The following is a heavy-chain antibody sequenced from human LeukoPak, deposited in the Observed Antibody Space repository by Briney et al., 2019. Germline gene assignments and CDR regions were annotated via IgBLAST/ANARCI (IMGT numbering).Heavy chain of an antibody. V-gene: IGHV3-23*01. Sequence: GGSLSLSCAASGVTFSSYAMSWVRQAPGKGLEWVSAISGSGGSTYYADSVKGRFTISRDNSKNTLYLQMNSLRAEDTAVYYCAKQGDIVVVPAAMRRGYFDYWGQGTLVTVSS. CDR3: AKQGDIVVVPAAMRRGYFDY. CDR1: GVTFSSYA. CDR2: ISGSGGST. J-gene: IGHJ4*02. D-gene: IGHD2-2*01.